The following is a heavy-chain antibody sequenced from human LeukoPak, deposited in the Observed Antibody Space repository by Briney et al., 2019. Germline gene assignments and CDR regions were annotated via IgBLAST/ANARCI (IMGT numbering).Heavy chain of an antibody. J-gene: IGHJ4*02. CDR2: IYTSGST. Sequence: PSETLSLTCTVSGGSFSSYYWSWIRQPGGKGLEWIGRIYTSGSTNYNPSLKSRVTMSVDTSKNQFSLELSSVTAADTAVYYCARVSGSLDYFDYWGQGSLVTVSS. V-gene: IGHV4-4*07. CDR3: ARVSGSLDYFDY. D-gene: IGHD1-26*01. CDR1: GGSFSSYY.